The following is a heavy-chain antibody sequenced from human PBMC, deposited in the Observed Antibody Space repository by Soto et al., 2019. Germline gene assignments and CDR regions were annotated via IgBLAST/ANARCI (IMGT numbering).Heavy chain of an antibody. V-gene: IGHV4-59*12. CDR2: IYHSGST. CDR1: GPSIRRYY. D-gene: IGHD6-19*01. J-gene: IGHJ5*02. CDR3: ARTLFGYSSWKWFDP. Sequence: SETLSLTCATSGPSIRRYYWLLIRQPPGKGQEWIGYIYHSGSTYYNPSLKSRVTISVDRSKNQFSLKLSSVTAADTAVYYCARTLFGYSSWKWFDPWGQGTLVTVSS.